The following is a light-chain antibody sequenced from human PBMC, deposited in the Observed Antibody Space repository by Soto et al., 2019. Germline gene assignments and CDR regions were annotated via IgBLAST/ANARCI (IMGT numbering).Light chain of an antibody. CDR1: QIVSGNY. CDR2: AAS. J-gene: IGKJ1*01. CDR3: QQYGSSSWT. Sequence: EIVLTQSPGALSLPPGERATLSCRASQIVSGNYFAWYQQKPGQAPRLLIYAASRRATGIPDRISGSGSGTDFTLTISRLEPEDSAVYYCQQYGSSSWTFGQGTKVDIK. V-gene: IGKV3-20*01.